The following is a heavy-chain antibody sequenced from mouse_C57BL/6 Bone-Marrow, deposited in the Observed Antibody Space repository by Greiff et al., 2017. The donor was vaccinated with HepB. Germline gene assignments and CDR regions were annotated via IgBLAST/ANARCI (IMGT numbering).Heavy chain of an antibody. CDR3: ARYGYGGFAY. CDR2: IHPNSGST. Sequence: VQLQQPGAELVKPGASVKLSCKASGYTFTSYWMHWVKQRPGQGLEWIGMIHPNSGSTNYNEKFKSKATMTVDKTSSTAYMQLSSLTSEDSAVYYCARYGYGGFAYWGQGTLVTVST. V-gene: IGHV1-64*01. J-gene: IGHJ3*01. D-gene: IGHD2-14*01. CDR1: GYTFTSYW.